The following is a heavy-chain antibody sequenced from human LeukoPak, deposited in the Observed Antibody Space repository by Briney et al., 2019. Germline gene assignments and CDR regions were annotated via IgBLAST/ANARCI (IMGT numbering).Heavy chain of an antibody. CDR2: IYYSGST. Sequence: PSETLSLTSTDTGRSINDCYWSYFRQPPGKGLEWIGYIYYSGSTNYNPSLKSRVTISVDTSKNQFSLELSSVTAADTAVYYCARLPIVVDAYYFDYWGQGTLVTVSS. V-gene: IGHV4-59*08. D-gene: IGHD3-22*01. CDR1: GRSINDCY. J-gene: IGHJ4*02. CDR3: ARLPIVVDAYYFDY.